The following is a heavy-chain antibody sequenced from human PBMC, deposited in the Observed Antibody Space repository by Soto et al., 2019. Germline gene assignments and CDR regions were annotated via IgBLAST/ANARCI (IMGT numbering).Heavy chain of an antibody. CDR2: IYASGSP. J-gene: IGHJ4*02. Sequence: QVQLQESGPGRVKPSETLSLTCTISGGSISVYYWSWVRQPPGHELEWIGYIYASGSPYYNPSLRSRVTISADTSKNQTSLKLTSPTAADTAVYYCARGVGSSPPRYWGRGTLVTVSS. V-gene: IGHV4-59*01. CDR1: GGSISVYY. D-gene: IGHD1-26*01. CDR3: ARGVGSSPPRY.